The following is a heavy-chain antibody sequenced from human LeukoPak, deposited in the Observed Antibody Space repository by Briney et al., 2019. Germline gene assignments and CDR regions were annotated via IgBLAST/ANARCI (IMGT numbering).Heavy chain of an antibody. J-gene: IGHJ6*02. D-gene: IGHD7-27*01. CDR2: VIPIFGIA. CDR3: ARDGLGNYGMDV. V-gene: IGHV1-69*04. Sequence: SVKVSCKASGGTFSSYAISWVRQAPGQGLEWMGRVIPIFGIANYAQKFQCRVTITADKSTSTAYMELSSLRSEDTAVYYCARDGLGNYGMDVWGQGTTVTVSS. CDR1: GGTFSSYA.